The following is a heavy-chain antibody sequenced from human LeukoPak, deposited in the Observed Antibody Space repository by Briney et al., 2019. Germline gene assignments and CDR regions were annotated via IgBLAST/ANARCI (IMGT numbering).Heavy chain of an antibody. V-gene: IGHV5-51*01. J-gene: IGHJ6*02. CDR2: IYPGDSDT. CDR1: GYSFTSHW. D-gene: IGHD6-13*01. Sequence: GESLKISCKGSGYSFTSHWIGWVRQMPGKGREWMGIIYPGDSDTRYSPSFQGQVTISADKSISTAYLQWSSLKASDTAIYYCARQVAAAGTGGLLLGYGMDVWGQGTTVTVSS. CDR3: ARQVAAAGTGGLLLGYGMDV.